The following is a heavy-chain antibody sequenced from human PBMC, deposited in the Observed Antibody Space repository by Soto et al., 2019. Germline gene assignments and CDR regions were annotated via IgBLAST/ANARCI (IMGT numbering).Heavy chain of an antibody. D-gene: IGHD3-3*01. Sequence: SGGSLRLSCAASGFTFSSYAMSWVRQAPGKGLEWVSAISGSGGSTYYADSVKGRFTISRDDSKNTLYLRLNSLRAEDTAVYYCAKGGPPYYDFWSGYYDYWGQGT. CDR3: AKGGPPYYDFWSGYYDY. V-gene: IGHV3-23*01. J-gene: IGHJ4*02. CDR2: ISGSGGST. CDR1: GFTFSSYA.